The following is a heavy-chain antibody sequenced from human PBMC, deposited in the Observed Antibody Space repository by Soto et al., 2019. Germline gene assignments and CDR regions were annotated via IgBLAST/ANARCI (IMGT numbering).Heavy chain of an antibody. J-gene: IGHJ4*02. D-gene: IGHD3-10*01. CDR3: VKDLDGSGSYYTDY. CDR1: GYMFTSYG. CDR2: ISAYNGSI. Sequence: ASVKVSCKASGYMFTSYGINWVRQAPGQGLEWMGWISAYNGSIKYAQNFQGRVTMTTDTSTSTAYMEMRSLRSDDTAVYYCVKDLDGSGSYYTDYWGPGTLVTVSS. V-gene: IGHV1-18*01.